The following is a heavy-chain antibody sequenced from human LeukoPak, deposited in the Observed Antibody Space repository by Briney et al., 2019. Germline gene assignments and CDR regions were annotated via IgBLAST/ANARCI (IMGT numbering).Heavy chain of an antibody. Sequence: SETLSLTCTVSGASISSYYWSWIRQPPGKGLEWIGYIYYSGSTNYNPSLKSRVTISVDTSKNQFSLKLSSVTAADTAVYYCARGVAIFGVVSYYGMDVWGQGTTVTVSS. V-gene: IGHV4-59*01. J-gene: IGHJ6*02. D-gene: IGHD3-3*01. CDR3: ARGVAIFGVVSYYGMDV. CDR1: GASISSYY. CDR2: IYYSGST.